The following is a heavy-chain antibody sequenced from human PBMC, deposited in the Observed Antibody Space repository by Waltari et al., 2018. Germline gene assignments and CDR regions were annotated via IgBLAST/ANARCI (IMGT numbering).Heavy chain of an antibody. CDR1: GGSISSGDYY. V-gene: IGHV4-30-4*08. Sequence: QVQLQESGPGLVKPSQTLSLTCTVSGGSISSGDYYWSWIRQPPGKGLEWIGYIYYSGSTYYNPSLKSRVTISVDTSKNQFSLKLSSVTAADTAVYYCARTRLNSSGYYYPYYFDYWGQGTLVTVSS. J-gene: IGHJ4*02. CDR3: ARTRLNSSGYYYPYYFDY. D-gene: IGHD3-22*01. CDR2: IYYSGST.